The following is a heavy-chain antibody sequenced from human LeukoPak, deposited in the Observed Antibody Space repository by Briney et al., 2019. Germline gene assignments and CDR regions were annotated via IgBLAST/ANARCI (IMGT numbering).Heavy chain of an antibody. CDR3: ANDYDSSGYYYPDAFDI. Sequence: SETLSLTCTVSGGSISSSSYYWGWIRQPPGKGLEWIGSIYYSGSTYYNPSLKSRVTISVDTSKNQFSLKLSSVTAADTAVYYCANDYDSSGYYYPDAFDIWGQGTMVTVSS. CDR2: IYYSGST. D-gene: IGHD3-22*01. V-gene: IGHV4-39*07. CDR1: GGSISSSSYY. J-gene: IGHJ3*02.